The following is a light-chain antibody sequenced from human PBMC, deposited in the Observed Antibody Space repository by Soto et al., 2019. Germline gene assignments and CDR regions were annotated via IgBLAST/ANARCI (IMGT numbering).Light chain of an antibody. J-gene: IGKJ4*01. V-gene: IGKV4-1*01. CDR2: WAS. CDR1: QSVLYSSNSKNY. Sequence: DIVMTQSPDSLAVSLGERATIKCKSSQSVLYSSNSKNYLAWYQQKAGQPPKLLIYWASTRESGVTDRFSGGGSGTDFTLTISSLQAEDVAVYYCQQYYSTPLTFGGGTKVEIK. CDR3: QQYYSTPLT.